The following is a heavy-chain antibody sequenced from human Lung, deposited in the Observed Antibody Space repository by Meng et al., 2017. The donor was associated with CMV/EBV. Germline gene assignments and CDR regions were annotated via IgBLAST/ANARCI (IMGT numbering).Heavy chain of an antibody. J-gene: IGHJ4*02. CDR2: ITADGGTT. V-gene: IGHV3-23*01. CDR3: VRVALSGGWYLDY. Sequence: EVQLLESGGGLVQPGGSLRLSCAASGFTFNSHIMSWVRQAPGKGLEWVSFITADGGTTYYADSVKGRFTISRDNSKNTLCLQMNSLRSEDTAVYHCVRVALSGGWYLDYWGLGTLVTVSS. CDR1: GFTFNSHI. D-gene: IGHD2-15*01.